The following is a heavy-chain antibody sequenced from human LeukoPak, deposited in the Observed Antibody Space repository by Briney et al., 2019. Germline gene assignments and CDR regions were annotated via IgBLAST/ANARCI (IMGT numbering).Heavy chain of an antibody. V-gene: IGHV3-20*04. D-gene: IGHD3-10*01. CDR1: GFTFDDYG. J-gene: IGHJ3*02. CDR2: INWNGGST. Sequence: PGGPLRLSCAASGFTFDDYGMSWVRQAPGKGLEWVSGINWNGGSTGYADSVKGRFTISRDNAKNSLYLQMNSLRAEDTALYYCASDREYYYGSGSLNAFDIWGQGTMVTVSS. CDR3: ASDREYYYGSGSLNAFDI.